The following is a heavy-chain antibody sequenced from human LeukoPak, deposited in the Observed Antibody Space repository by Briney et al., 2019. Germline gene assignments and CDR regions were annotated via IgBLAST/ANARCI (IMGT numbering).Heavy chain of an antibody. CDR1: GFTFSSYS. J-gene: IGHJ4*02. CDR2: ISSSSSYI. D-gene: IGHD3-22*01. V-gene: IGHV3-21*01. Sequence: GGSLRLSCAASGFTFSSYSMNWVRQAPGKGLEWVSSISSSSSYIYYADSVKGRFTVSRDNAKNSLYLQMNSLRVEDTAVYYCARRLRDITMIVVVTPGLDYWGQGTLVTVSS. CDR3: ARRLRDITMIVVVTPGLDY.